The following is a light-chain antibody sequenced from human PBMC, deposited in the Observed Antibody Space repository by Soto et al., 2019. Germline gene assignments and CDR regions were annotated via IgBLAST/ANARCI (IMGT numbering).Light chain of an antibody. Sequence: IVLTHSPCTLSLSPGERATLSCRASQTGSNSYLAWYQHKSGQAPRLLIYGVYTRASGIPDRFSGSGSGTEFTLTISSLQSEDAAVYYCQQYHHWPVTFGGGTKVDIK. J-gene: IGKJ4*01. CDR3: QQYHHWPVT. CDR2: GVY. V-gene: IGKV3D-15*01. CDR1: QTGSNSY.